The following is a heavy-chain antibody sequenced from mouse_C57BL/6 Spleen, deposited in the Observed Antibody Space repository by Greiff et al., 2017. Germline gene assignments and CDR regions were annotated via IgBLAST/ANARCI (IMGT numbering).Heavy chain of an antibody. J-gene: IGHJ3*01. CDR3: ARSSSGYRFAY. D-gene: IGHD3-2*02. CDR2: IYPGSGST. V-gene: IGHV1-55*01. CDR1: GYTFTSYW. Sequence: QVQLQQPGAELVKPGASVKMSCTASGYTFTSYWITWVKQRPGQGLEWIGGIYPGSGSTNYKEKFKSKATLTVDTSSSTSYMQLSSLTSEDSAVYYCARSSSGYRFAYWGQGTLVTVSA.